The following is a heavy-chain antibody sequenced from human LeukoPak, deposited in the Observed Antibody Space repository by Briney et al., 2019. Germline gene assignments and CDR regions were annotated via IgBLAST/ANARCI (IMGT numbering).Heavy chain of an antibody. CDR1: GGTFSSYA. CDR3: ARDLFSVGNGSYGPVDY. CDR2: IIPIFGTA. J-gene: IGHJ4*02. Sequence: GASVKVSCKASGGTFSSYAISWVRQAPGQGLEWMGGIIPIFGTANYAQKFQGRVTITADESTSTAYMELSSLRSEDTAVYYCARDLFSVGNGSYGPVDYWGQGTLVTVSS. D-gene: IGHD1-26*01. V-gene: IGHV1-69*13.